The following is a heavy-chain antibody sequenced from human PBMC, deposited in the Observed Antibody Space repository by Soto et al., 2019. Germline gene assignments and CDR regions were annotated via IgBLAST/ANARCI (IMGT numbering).Heavy chain of an antibody. CDR2: IRQDGNEN. D-gene: IGHD3-10*01. Sequence: GGSLRLSCVASGFSFSSYWMSWVRQAPGKGLEWVANIRQDGNENYYVDSVRGRFTISRDNAQNSLYLQLNSLRPEDTAVYYCARTSRGYWGLGTLVTVSS. CDR1: GFSFSSYW. J-gene: IGHJ4*02. V-gene: IGHV3-7*01. CDR3: ARTSRGY.